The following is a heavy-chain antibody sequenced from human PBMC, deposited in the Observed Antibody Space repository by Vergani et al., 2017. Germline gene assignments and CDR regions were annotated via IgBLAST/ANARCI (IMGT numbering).Heavy chain of an antibody. D-gene: IGHD3-10*01. CDR2: IYYSGST. J-gene: IGHJ5*02. CDR1: GGSISSSSYY. V-gene: IGHV4-30-4*08. Sequence: QLQLQESGPGLVKPSETLSLTCTVSGGSISSSSYYWGWIRQPPGKGLEWIGYIYYSGSTYYNPSLKSRVTISVDTSKNQFSLKLSSVTAADTAVYYCARVPYYYGSGSYYTPLGWFDPWGQGTLVTVSS. CDR3: ARVPYYYGSGSYYTPLGWFDP.